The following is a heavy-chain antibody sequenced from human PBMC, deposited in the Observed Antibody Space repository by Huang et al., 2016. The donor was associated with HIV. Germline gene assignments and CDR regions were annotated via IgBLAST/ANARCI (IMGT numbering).Heavy chain of an antibody. J-gene: IGHJ5*01. CDR1: YIFTKYG. D-gene: IGHD1-1*01. Sequence: QVELVQSGAEVKRPGASVRVSCKAGYIFTKYGINWVRQAPGQGLEWMGWISAYNGNTNYAEKFQGRVTLTRDTSATTAYMELRDVTSADTAVYYCARDHWYPLQNWFDLWGQGTLVTVSS. CDR2: ISAYNGNT. CDR3: ARDHWYPLQNWFDL. V-gene: IGHV1-18*01.